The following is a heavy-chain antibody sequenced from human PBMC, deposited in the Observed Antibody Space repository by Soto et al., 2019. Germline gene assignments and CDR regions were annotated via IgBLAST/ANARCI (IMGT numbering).Heavy chain of an antibody. CDR1: GYTFTSYG. CDR2: ISAYNGNT. J-gene: IGHJ6*02. Sequence: ASVKVSCKASGYTFTSYGISWVRQAPGQGLEWMGWISAYNGNTNYAQKLQGRVTMTTDTSTSTAYMELRSLRSDDTAVYYCASGYCSSTSCRRGSPLQNGMDVWGQGTTVTVSS. CDR3: ASGYCSSTSCRRGSPLQNGMDV. D-gene: IGHD2-2*01. V-gene: IGHV1-18*01.